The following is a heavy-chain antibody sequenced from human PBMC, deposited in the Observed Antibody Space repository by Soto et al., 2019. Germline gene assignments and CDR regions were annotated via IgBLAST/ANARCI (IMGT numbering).Heavy chain of an antibody. CDR2: IKQDGSEK. D-gene: IGHD6-19*01. J-gene: IGHJ6*02. CDR3: ARAPYSSGWYEGLYYYGMDV. V-gene: IGHV3-7*03. Sequence: GGSLRLSCAASGFTFSSYWMSWVRQAPGKGLEWVANIKQDGSEKYYVDSVKGRFTISRDNAKNSLYLQMNSLRAEDTAVYYCARAPYSSGWYEGLYYYGMDVWDQGTTVTVSS. CDR1: GFTFSSYW.